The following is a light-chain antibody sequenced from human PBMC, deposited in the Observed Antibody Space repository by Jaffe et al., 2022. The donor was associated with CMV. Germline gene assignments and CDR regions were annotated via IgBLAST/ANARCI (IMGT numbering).Light chain of an antibody. Sequence: EIVLTQSPATLSLSPGERATLSCRASQPVSSYFAWYQQKPGQAPRLLIYDASNRATGIPARFSGSGSGTDFTLTISSLEPEDFAVYYCQQRGNWPPTFGQGTRLEI. J-gene: IGKJ5*01. CDR2: DAS. CDR3: QQRGNWPPT. V-gene: IGKV3-11*01. CDR1: QPVSSY.